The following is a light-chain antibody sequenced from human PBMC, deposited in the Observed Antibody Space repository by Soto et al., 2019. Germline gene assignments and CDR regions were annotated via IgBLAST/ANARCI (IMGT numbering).Light chain of an antibody. Sequence: QSVLTQPASVSGSPGQSITISCTGTSSDVGGYNYVSWYQQHPGKAPKLMIYEVSNRPSGVSNRFSGPKSGNTASLTISGLQAEDEADYYCSSYTSSSTHYVFGTGTKVTVL. CDR1: SSDVGGYNY. CDR3: SSYTSSSTHYV. V-gene: IGLV2-14*01. CDR2: EVS. J-gene: IGLJ1*01.